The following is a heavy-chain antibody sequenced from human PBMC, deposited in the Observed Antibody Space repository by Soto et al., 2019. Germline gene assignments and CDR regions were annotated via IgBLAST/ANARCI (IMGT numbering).Heavy chain of an antibody. CDR1: GYDFTAYD. CDR3: GRGPSTRAPAGGTPYYYAMDV. J-gene: IGHJ6*02. D-gene: IGHD6-13*01. CDR2: MNPINGAT. V-gene: IGHV1-8*02. Sequence: QVQLVQAGAEVKQSGASVKVSCKASGYDFTAYDINWVRQASGQGLEWMGWMNPINGATGSARRFQGSVSMSRNTAKGTAYLELTSVRSDDTAVYYCGRGPSTRAPAGGTPYYYAMDVWGQGTTVTVSS.